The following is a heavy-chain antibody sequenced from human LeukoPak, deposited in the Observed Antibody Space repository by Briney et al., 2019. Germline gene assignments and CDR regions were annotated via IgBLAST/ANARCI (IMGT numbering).Heavy chain of an antibody. CDR1: GDSVSSNSAA. J-gene: IGHJ4*02. CDR3: AATTSRAMVRGVIPSYYFDY. CDR2: TYYGSKWYN. Sequence: SQTLLLTCAISGDSVSSNSAAWNWIRQSPSRGLEWLGRTYYGSKWYNDYAVSVKSRITINPDTSKNQFSLQLNSVTPEDTAVYYSAATTSRAMVRGVIPSYYFDYWGQGTLVTVSS. V-gene: IGHV6-1*01. D-gene: IGHD3-10*01.